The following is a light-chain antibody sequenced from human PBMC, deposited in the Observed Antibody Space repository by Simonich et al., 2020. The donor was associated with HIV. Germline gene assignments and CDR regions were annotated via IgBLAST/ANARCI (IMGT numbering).Light chain of an antibody. CDR2: WAS. CDR3: QEYYSTLGT. J-gene: IGKJ3*01. CDR1: QSVLYSSNNKNY. Sequence: DIVMTQSPDSLAVSLGERATINCKSSQSVLYSSNNKNYIAWYQQKPGQPPKLLIYWASTRESGVPVRFSGSGSGTDFTLTISSLQAEDVAVYYCQEYYSTLGTFGPGTKVDIK. V-gene: IGKV4-1*01.